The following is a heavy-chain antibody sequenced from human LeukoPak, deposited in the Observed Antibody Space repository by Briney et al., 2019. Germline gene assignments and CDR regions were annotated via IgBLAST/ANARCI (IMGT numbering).Heavy chain of an antibody. CDR1: GFTFSGSA. D-gene: IGHD7-27*01. Sequence: GGSLKLSCAASGFTFSGSAMHWVRQASGEGLEWVGRIRSEGNSYATAYAAPVKGRFTISRDDSKNTAYLQMNSLKTEDTAVYYCARLGTGEAFDIWGQGTMVTVSS. J-gene: IGHJ3*02. CDR2: IRSEGNSYAT. V-gene: IGHV3-73*01. CDR3: ARLGTGEAFDI.